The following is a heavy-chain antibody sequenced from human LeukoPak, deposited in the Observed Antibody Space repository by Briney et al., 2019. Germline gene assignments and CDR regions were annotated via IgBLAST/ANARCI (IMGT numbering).Heavy chain of an antibody. CDR1: GGSFSGYY. Sequence: PSETLSLTCAVYGGSFSGYYWSWIRQPPGKGLEWIGEINHSGSTNYNPSLKSRVTISVDTSKNQFSLKLSSVTAADTAVYYCARGSGWSGHGYWGQGTLVTVSS. CDR3: ARGSGWSGHGY. D-gene: IGHD6-19*01. V-gene: IGHV4-34*01. CDR2: INHSGST. J-gene: IGHJ4*02.